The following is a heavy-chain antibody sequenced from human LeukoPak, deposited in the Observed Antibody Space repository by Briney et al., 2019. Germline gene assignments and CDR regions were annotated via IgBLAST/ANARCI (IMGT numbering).Heavy chain of an antibody. V-gene: IGHV4-61*02. J-gene: IGHJ4*02. CDR3: ARGVLDKAMVRFDY. Sequence: SETLSLTCTVSGGSISSSTYSWTWIRQPAGKGLEWIGRIHSSGSTHYNPSLKSRVTISVDTSKNDFSLNLSSVPAADTAVYFCARGVLDKAMVRFDYWGRGTLVTVSS. D-gene: IGHD5-18*01. CDR2: IHSSGST. CDR1: GGSISSSTYS.